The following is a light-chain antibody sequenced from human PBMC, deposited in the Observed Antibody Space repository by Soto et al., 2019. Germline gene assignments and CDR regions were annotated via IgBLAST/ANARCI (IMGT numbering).Light chain of an antibody. CDR1: QSVSSSY. CDR3: QQYGSSPQWT. Sequence: EIVLTQSPGTLSLSPGERATLSCRASQSVSSSYLAWYQQKPGQAPRLLIYGASSRATGIPDRFSGSGSGTDFTLTASRLEPEDFAVYYCQQYGSSPQWTFGQGTKVDIK. CDR2: GAS. V-gene: IGKV3-20*01. J-gene: IGKJ1*01.